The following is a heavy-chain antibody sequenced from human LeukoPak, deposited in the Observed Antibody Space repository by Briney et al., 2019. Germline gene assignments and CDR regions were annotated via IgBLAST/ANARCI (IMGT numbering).Heavy chain of an antibody. CDR3: AKRGARHSSSWYLDY. D-gene: IGHD6-13*01. J-gene: IGHJ4*02. V-gene: IGHV3-30*18. Sequence: GGSLRLSCAASGFTFSSYGMHWVRQAPGKGLEWVAVISYDGSNKYYADSVKGRFTISRDNSKNTLYLQMNSLRAEDTAVYSCAKRGARHSSSWYLDYWGQGTLVTVSS. CDR1: GFTFSSYG. CDR2: ISYDGSNK.